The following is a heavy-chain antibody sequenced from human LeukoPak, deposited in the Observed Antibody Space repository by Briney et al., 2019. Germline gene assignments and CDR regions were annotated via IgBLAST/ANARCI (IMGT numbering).Heavy chain of an antibody. CDR2: ITTSGTYI. Sequence: GGSLRLSCAASGFTFSNAWMNWVRQAPGKGLEWVSCITTSGTYIYYADSVKGRFTISRDNAKNSLYLQMNSLRAEDTAVYYCARDGPEGSGSYLNYWGQGTLVTVSS. J-gene: IGHJ4*02. CDR1: GFTFSNAW. V-gene: IGHV3-21*01. D-gene: IGHD1-26*01. CDR3: ARDGPEGSGSYLNY.